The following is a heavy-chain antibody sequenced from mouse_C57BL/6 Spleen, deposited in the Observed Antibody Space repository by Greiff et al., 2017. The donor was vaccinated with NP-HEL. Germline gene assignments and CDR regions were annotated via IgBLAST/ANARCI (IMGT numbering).Heavy chain of an antibody. CDR1: GYTFTSYW. D-gene: IGHD1-1*01. V-gene: IGHV1-69*01. J-gene: IGHJ1*03. CDR3: ARSITTVVAMYFDV. Sequence: QVQLQQPGAELVMPGASVKLSCKASGYTFTSYWMHWVKQRPGQGLEWIGEIDPSDSYTKYNQQFKGKATLPVDKSSSTAYMQLSSLTSEDSAVYYCARSITTVVAMYFDVWGTGTTVTVSS. CDR2: IDPSDSYT.